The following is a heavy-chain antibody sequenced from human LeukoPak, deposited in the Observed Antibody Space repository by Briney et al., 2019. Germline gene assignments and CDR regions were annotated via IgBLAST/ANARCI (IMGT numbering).Heavy chain of an antibody. J-gene: IGHJ6*02. CDR1: GGSFNYYY. CDR2: IYYTGST. D-gene: IGHD3-9*01. Sequence: SETLSLTCTVSGGSFNYYYWSWIRQPPGKGLEWIGYIYYTGSTNYNPSLKSRVTISVDKSKNQFSLKLSSVTAADTAVYYCARSGILTGYYNDYYYYGMDVWGQGTTVTVSS. CDR3: ARSGILTGYYNDYYYYGMDV. V-gene: IGHV4-59*08.